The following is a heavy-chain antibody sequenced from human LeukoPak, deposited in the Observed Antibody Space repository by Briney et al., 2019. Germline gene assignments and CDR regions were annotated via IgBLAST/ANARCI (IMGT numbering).Heavy chain of an antibody. CDR1: GGSLSTYY. J-gene: IGHJ4*02. V-gene: IGHV4-59*01. Sequence: SETLSLTCTVSGGSLSTYYWSWIRQPPGKGLEWIGYIYYTGSTNYNPYLKSRVTISVHTSKSQFSLKLSSVTAADTAVYYCARSYYGSGSYYSFDYWGQGTLVTVSS. CDR2: IYYTGST. CDR3: ARSYYGSGSYYSFDY. D-gene: IGHD3-10*01.